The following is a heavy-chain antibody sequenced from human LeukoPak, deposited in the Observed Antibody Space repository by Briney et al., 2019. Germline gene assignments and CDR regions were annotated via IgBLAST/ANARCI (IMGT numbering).Heavy chain of an antibody. CDR2: ISSTTSYT. Sequence: GGSLRLSCAASGFTFSDYYMSWIRQAPGKGLEWLSYISSTTSYTDYADSVKGRFTISRDESKNTLYLQMSRLKTEDTAVYYCTTVKFGELSSHFDYWGQGTLVTVSS. CDR1: GFTFSDYY. V-gene: IGHV3-11*05. J-gene: IGHJ4*02. CDR3: TTVKFGELSSHFDY. D-gene: IGHD3-10*01.